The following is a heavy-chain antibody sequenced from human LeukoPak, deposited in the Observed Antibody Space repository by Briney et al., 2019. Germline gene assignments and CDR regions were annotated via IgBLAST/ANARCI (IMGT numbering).Heavy chain of an antibody. CDR3: AKSKGYYYYYYMDV. CDR1: GGSISDYY. CDR2: IYYTGST. V-gene: IGHV4-59*01. Sequence: SETLSLTCTVSGGSISDYYWSWIRQPPGKGLEWIGGIYYTGSTNYNPSLKSRVTISVDTSKTQFSLKLSSVTAADTALYYCAKSKGYYYYYYMDVWGKGTTVTVPS. J-gene: IGHJ6*03.